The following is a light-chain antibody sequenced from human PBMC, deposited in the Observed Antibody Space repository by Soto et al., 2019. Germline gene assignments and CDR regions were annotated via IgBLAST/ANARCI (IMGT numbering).Light chain of an antibody. CDR1: GSDVGPYKY. Sequence: QSVLTQPASVSGSPGQSITISCTGTGSDVGPYKYVSWYQQHPGKAPKLIIFEVSNRPSGVSDRFSGSKSGNRASLTISGLQAEDEADYYCSSYTSISSLGVFGTGTKVTVL. CDR3: SSYTSISSLGV. V-gene: IGLV2-14*01. J-gene: IGLJ1*01. CDR2: EVS.